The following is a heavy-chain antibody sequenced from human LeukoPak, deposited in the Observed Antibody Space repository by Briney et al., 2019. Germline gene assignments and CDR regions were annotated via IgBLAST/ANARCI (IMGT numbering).Heavy chain of an antibody. CDR3: ARAYCGGDCYNGGYYFDY. J-gene: IGHJ4*02. CDR2: ISSSGYTI. Sequence: GGSLRLSCAASGFTLSDYYMSWIRQAPGKGLEWVSYISSSGYTIYYADSVKGRFTISRDNAKNSLYLQMNSLRAEDTAVYYCARAYCGGDCYNGGYYFDYWGQGTLVTVSS. V-gene: IGHV3-11*01. D-gene: IGHD2-21*02. CDR1: GFTLSDYY.